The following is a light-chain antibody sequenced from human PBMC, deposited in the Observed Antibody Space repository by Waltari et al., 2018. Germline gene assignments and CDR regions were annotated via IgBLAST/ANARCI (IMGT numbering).Light chain of an antibody. J-gene: IGKJ4*01. CDR1: QSFLSSNNKNY. CDR3: HQYYTTPPS. Sequence: DIVMTQSPDSLAVSLGERATINCKSSQSFLSSNNKNYLAWYQQKPGKPPKLLIYWASTRESGVPDRFSGSGSGTDFTLTISSLQAEDVAVYYCHQYYTTPPSFGGGTKVEIK. V-gene: IGKV4-1*01. CDR2: WAS.